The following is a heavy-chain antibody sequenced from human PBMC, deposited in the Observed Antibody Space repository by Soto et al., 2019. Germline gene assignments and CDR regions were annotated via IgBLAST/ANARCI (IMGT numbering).Heavy chain of an antibody. V-gene: IGHV1-18*01. J-gene: IGHJ1*01. CDR3: ARGGSSWSAEYYQH. CDR2: ISGYNGET. CDR1: GYTFTNYG. Sequence: QVQLVQSGAEVKKPGASVKVSCKASGYTFTNYGISWVRQAPGQGPEWIGWISGYNGETKYEQTLQGRVTMTTDTSTSTAYMELRSLRSDDTAVYYCARGGSSWSAEYYQHWGQGTLVIVSS. D-gene: IGHD6-13*01.